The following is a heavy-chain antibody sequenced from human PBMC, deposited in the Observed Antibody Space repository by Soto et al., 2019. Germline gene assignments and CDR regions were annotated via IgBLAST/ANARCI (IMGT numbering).Heavy chain of an antibody. J-gene: IGHJ6*03. CDR3: ARVGLGYCSSTSCPYYYYMDV. V-gene: IGHV1-8*01. Sequence: ASVKVSCKASGYTFTSYDINWVRQATGQGLEWMGWMNPNSGNTGYAQKFQGRVTMTRNTSISTAYMELSSLRSEDTAVYYCARVGLGYCSSTSCPYYYYMDVWGKGTTVTAP. CDR2: MNPNSGNT. CDR1: GYTFTSYD. D-gene: IGHD2-2*01.